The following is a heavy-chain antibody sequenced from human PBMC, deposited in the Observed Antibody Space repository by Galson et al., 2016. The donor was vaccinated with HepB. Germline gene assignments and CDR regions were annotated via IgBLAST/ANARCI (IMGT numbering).Heavy chain of an antibody. CDR2: IYHSGGS. Sequence: SETLSLTCAVSGGSISTHNWWNWVRQPPGKGLEWIGEIYHSGGSSSNPSLRSRVTISVDNSKNQFSLKLTSVTAADTAVYDCAKNPGEGALDIWGPGTMVTVSS. D-gene: IGHD7-27*01. V-gene: IGHV4-4*02. CDR3: AKNPGEGALDI. J-gene: IGHJ3*02. CDR1: GGSISTHNW.